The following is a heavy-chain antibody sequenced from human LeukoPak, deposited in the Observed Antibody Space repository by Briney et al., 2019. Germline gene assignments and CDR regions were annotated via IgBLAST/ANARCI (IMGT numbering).Heavy chain of an antibody. D-gene: IGHD6-19*01. Sequence: PGGSLRLSCAASGFTVSSNYMSWVRQAPGKGLGGVSVIYSGGSTYYADSVKGRFTISRDNAKNSLYLQMISLRAEDTAVYYCATEVQQWLPIGIWGQGTMVTVSS. CDR1: GFTVSSNY. CDR3: ATEVQQWLPIGI. J-gene: IGHJ3*02. V-gene: IGHV3-53*01. CDR2: IYSGGST.